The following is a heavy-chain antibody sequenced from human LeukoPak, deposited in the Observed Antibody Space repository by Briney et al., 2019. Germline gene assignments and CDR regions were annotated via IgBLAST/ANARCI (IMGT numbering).Heavy chain of an antibody. J-gene: IGHJ4*02. V-gene: IGHV3-30*02. Sequence: GGSLRLSCAASGFTFSSYGMHWVRQAPGKGLEWVAFIRYDGSNKYYADSVKGRFTISRDNSKNTLYLQMNSLRAEDTAVYYCAKDPVSIVGAPPPDYWGQGTLVTVSS. CDR3: AKDPVSIVGAPPPDY. CDR2: IRYDGSNK. CDR1: GFTFSSYG. D-gene: IGHD1-26*01.